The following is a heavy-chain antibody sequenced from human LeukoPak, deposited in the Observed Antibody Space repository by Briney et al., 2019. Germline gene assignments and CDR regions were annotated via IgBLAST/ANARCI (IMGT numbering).Heavy chain of an antibody. CDR3: ARGGGYFNY. J-gene: IGHJ4*02. V-gene: IGHV4-59*01. D-gene: IGHD3-16*01. Sequence: SETLSLTCTVSGGSISSDYWSWIRQPPGKGLEGIGYIYFSGSTNYNPSLKSRVTISVDTSKTQLFLKLSSVTAADTAVYYCARGGGYFNYWGQGTLVTVSS. CDR2: IYFSGST. CDR1: GGSISSDY.